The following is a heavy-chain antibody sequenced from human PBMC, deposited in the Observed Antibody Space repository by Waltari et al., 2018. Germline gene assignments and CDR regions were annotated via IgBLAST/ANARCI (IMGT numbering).Heavy chain of an antibody. Sequence: EVQLVETGGGLIQPGGSLRLSCAASGFTVSSNYMSWVRQAPGKGLEWVSVIYSGGSTYYADSVKGRFTISRDNSKNTLYLQMNSLRAEDTAVYYCARDRGMGSSGWPDAFDIWGQGAMVTVSS. CDR1: GFTVSSNY. CDR3: ARDRGMGSSGWPDAFDI. D-gene: IGHD6-19*01. J-gene: IGHJ3*02. V-gene: IGHV3-53*02. CDR2: IYSGGST.